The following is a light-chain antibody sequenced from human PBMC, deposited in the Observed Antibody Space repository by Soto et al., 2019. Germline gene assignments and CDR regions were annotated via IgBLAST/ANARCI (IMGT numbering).Light chain of an antibody. CDR2: EVS. CDR3: SSYTSSSTLEV. Sequence: QSALTQPASVSGSPGQSITISCTGTSSDVGGYNYVSWYQQHPGKAPKLMIYEVSNRPSGVSNRFSGSKSGNTASLTTSGLQAEDEADYYCSSYTSSSTLEVFGTGTKATVL. CDR1: SSDVGGYNY. V-gene: IGLV2-14*01. J-gene: IGLJ1*01.